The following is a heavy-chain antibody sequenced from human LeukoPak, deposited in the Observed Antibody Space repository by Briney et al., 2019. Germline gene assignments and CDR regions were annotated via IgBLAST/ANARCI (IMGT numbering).Heavy chain of an antibody. CDR1: GGSVSSGSYY. CDR2: IYYSGST. J-gene: IGHJ4*02. CDR3: ARVTYYYGSGSYYNGYYFDY. D-gene: IGHD3-10*01. V-gene: IGHV4-61*01. Sequence: PSETLSLTCTVSGGSVSSGSYYCSWLRQPPGKGLEWIGYIYYSGSTNYNPSLKSRVTISVDTSKNQFSLKLSSVTAADTAVYYCARVTYYYGSGSYYNGYYFDYWGQGTLVTVSS.